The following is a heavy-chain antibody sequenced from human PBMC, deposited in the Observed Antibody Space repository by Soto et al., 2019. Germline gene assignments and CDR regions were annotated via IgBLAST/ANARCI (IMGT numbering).Heavy chain of an antibody. D-gene: IGHD7-27*01. CDR1: GFTFSDNW. V-gene: IGHV3-74*01. J-gene: IGHJ4*02. Sequence: EVKVVESGGGLVQPGGSLRLSCAASGFTFSDNWMHWVRQPPGKGPVWVSRISGDASSTSYADSVKGRFTISRDSAKNTVYLQMERLRVEDTAVYYCPRGGTRTTYWGLFDSWGQGTLVTVSS. CDR3: PRGGTRTTYWGLFDS. CDR2: ISGDASST.